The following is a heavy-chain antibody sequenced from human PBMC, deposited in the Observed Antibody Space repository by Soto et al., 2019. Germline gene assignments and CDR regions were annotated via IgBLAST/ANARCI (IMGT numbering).Heavy chain of an antibody. CDR1: GFTFSSFW. D-gene: IGHD2-2*01. Sequence: EVPLVESGGGLVQPGGSLRLSCAASGFTFSSFWMHWVRQAPGEGLVWVSRINSDGSNTNYADSVKGRFTISRDNAKNTLYLQMNRLRAEDTAVYYCARGGVPAAMSYWGQGTLVTVSS. J-gene: IGHJ4*02. V-gene: IGHV3-74*01. CDR2: INSDGSNT. CDR3: ARGGVPAAMSY.